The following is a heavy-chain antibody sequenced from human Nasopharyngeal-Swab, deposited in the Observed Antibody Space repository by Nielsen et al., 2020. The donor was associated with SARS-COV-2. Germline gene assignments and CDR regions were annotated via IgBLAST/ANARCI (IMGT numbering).Heavy chain of an antibody. D-gene: IGHD3-3*01. V-gene: IGHV4-39*02. CDR3: AREIITIFGVVIPNWFDP. CDR1: GGSISSSSYY. Sequence: SETLSLTCTVSGGSISSSSYYWGWIRQPPGKGLEWIGSIYYSGSTYYNPSLKSRATISVDTSKNQFSLKLSSVTAADTAVYYCAREIITIFGVVIPNWFDPWGQGTLVTVSS. CDR2: IYYSGST. J-gene: IGHJ5*02.